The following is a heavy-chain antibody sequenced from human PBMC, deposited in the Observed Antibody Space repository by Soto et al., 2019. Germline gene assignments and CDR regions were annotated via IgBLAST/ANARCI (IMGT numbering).Heavy chain of an antibody. CDR2: IIPIFGTA. CDR3: ARRRITMIVVVMVDDAFDI. CDR1: GGTFSSYA. J-gene: IGHJ3*02. V-gene: IGHV1-69*13. D-gene: IGHD3-22*01. Sequence: GASVKVSCKASGGTFSSYAISWVRQAPGQGLEWMGGIIPIFGTANYAQKFQGRVTITADESTSTAYMELSSLRSEDTAVYYCARRRITMIVVVMVDDAFDIWAQGTMVTV.